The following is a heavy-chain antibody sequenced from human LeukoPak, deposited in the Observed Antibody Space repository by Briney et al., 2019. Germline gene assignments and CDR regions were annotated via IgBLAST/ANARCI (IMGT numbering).Heavy chain of an antibody. D-gene: IGHD1-26*01. V-gene: IGHV3-7*01. Sequence: GGSLRLSCAASGFTFSSYAMNWVRQAPGKGLEWVANIKQDGSEKYYVDSVKGRFTISRDNAKNSLFLQMNSLRAEDTAVYYCARDTRTFDYWGQGTLVTVSS. CDR1: GFTFSSYA. CDR3: ARDTRTFDY. J-gene: IGHJ4*02. CDR2: IKQDGSEK.